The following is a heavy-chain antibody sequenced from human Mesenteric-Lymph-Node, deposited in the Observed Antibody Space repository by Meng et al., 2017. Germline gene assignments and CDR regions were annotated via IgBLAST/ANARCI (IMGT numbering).Heavy chain of an antibody. D-gene: IGHD4-17*01. CDR2: IYYSGST. CDR3: ARTNYGDYNWFDP. CDR1: GVSISIGGFY. J-gene: IGHJ5*02. V-gene: IGHV4-31*03. Sequence: QLQLEESGPGQGKPSQTLSLTGTVSGVSISIGGFYWSWIRQHPGKGLEWIGYIYYSGSTYYNPSLRSRVAISIYTSKNQFSLKLTSVTAADTAVYFCARTNYGDYNWFDPWGQGTLVTVSS.